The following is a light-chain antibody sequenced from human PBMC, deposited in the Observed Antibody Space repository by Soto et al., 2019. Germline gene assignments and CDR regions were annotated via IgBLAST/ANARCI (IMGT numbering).Light chain of an antibody. CDR2: DAS. CDR3: QQRSTWPLT. Sequence: EIVLTQSPATLSLSPGERATLSCRASQSVGSYLAWYQQKRGQAPRLLIYDASNRATGMPGRFTGSGSGTDFTLTISSLEPEDFAIYYCQQRSTWPLTFGGGTKVEIK. V-gene: IGKV3-11*01. CDR1: QSVGSY. J-gene: IGKJ4*01.